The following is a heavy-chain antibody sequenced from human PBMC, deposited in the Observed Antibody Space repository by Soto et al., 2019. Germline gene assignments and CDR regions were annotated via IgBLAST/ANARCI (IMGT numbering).Heavy chain of an antibody. V-gene: IGHV4-59*08. CDR2: MYDRGST. J-gene: IGHJ2*01. Sequence: LQESGPGLVKPSETLSLTCLVSGVSIKSYYWSWIRQSPGEGLEWIGYMYDRGSTNYNPSLRSRVSLSINTSKSYFSLSLASVTAADSAVYYCARLEVGLWYFDLWGPGTLVTVSS. CDR3: ARLEVGLWYFDL. CDR1: GVSIKSYY. D-gene: IGHD1-26*01.